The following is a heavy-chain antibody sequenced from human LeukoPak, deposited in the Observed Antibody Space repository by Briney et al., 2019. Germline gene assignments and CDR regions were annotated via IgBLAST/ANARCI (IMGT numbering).Heavy chain of an antibody. V-gene: IGHV3-23*01. Sequence: GGSLRLSCAASGFVFSTYAMGWVRQAPGKGLEWVSAISGSGGSTYYADSVKGRFTISRDNPKNTLYLQMNSLRAEDTAVYYCAKDITIFGVVYDYWGQGTLVTVSS. CDR1: GFVFSTYA. D-gene: IGHD3-3*01. CDR3: AKDITIFGVVYDY. CDR2: ISGSGGST. J-gene: IGHJ4*02.